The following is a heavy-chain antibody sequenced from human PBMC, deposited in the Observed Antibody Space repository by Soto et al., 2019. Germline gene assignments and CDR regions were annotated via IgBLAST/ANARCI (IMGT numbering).Heavy chain of an antibody. CDR1: GGSISSGDYY. D-gene: IGHD3-22*01. CDR2: IYYSGST. CDR3: AREVDYYDSSGYYSINYFDY. V-gene: IGHV4-30-4*01. J-gene: IGHJ4*02. Sequence: SETLSLTCTVSGGSISSGDYYWSWIRQPPGKGLEWIGYIYYSGSTYYNPSLKSRVTISVDTSKNQFSLKLSSVTAADTAVYYCAREVDYYDSSGYYSINYFDYWGQGTLVTVSS.